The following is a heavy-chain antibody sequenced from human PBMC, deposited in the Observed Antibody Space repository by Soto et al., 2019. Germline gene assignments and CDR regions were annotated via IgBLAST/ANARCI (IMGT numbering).Heavy chain of an antibody. CDR2: IYYSGST. J-gene: IGHJ6*02. CDR1: GGSISSSSYY. Sequence: SETLSLTCTVSGGSISSSSYYWGWIRQPPGKGLEWIGSIYYSGSTYYNPSLKSRVTISVDTSKNQFSLKLISVTAADTAVYYCARRRMESTGWYPPALNYCGMDVWGQGTTVTVSS. V-gene: IGHV4-39*01. D-gene: IGHD6-19*01. CDR3: ARRRMESTGWYPPALNYCGMDV.